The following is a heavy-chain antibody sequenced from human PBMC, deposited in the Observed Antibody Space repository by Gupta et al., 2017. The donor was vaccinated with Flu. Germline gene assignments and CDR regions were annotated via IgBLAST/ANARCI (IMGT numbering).Heavy chain of an antibody. V-gene: IGHV3-23*01. D-gene: IGHD3-3*01. CDR1: GFTFSSYA. CDR2: ISGSGGRT. J-gene: IGHJ4*02. CDR3: GTLKSSEWLFDY. Sequence: EEQLLQSGGGLVQPGGSLRRSCAASGFTFSSYAMRWVRQAPGQGLGLVSAISGSGGRTYYADSVKGRFTISRNNSKNTLYLQMNSLRAEDTAVYYWGTLKSSEWLFDYWGQGTLVTVSS.